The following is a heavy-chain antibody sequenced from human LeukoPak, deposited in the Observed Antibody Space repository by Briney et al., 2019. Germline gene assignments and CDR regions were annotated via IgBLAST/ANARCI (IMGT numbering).Heavy chain of an antibody. CDR2: IYYSGST. CDR1: GGSISSSSYY. V-gene: IGHV4-39*01. J-gene: IGHJ4*02. CDR3: AGRDFGDFGY. D-gene: IGHD3-3*01. Sequence: SETLSLTCTVSGGSISSSSYYWGWIRQPPGKGLEWIGSIYYSGSTYYNPSLKSRVTISVDTSKNQFSLKLSSVTAADTAVYYCAGRDFGDFGYWGQGTLVTVSS.